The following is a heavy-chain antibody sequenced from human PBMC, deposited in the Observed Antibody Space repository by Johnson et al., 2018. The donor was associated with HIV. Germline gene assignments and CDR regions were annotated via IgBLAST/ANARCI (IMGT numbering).Heavy chain of an antibody. J-gene: IGHJ3*02. V-gene: IGHV3-30-3*01. CDR3: VRRFYDSSAFDI. Sequence: QVQLVESGGGVVQPGTSLRLSCAASGFTFTSFAMHWVRQAPGKGLEWVGFISYDGSNKYFTDSVRGRFTISRDNSRNTLFLQMNSLRAEDTGVYYCVRRFYDSSAFDIWGQGT. CDR1: GFTFTSFA. D-gene: IGHD3-22*01. CDR2: ISYDGSNK.